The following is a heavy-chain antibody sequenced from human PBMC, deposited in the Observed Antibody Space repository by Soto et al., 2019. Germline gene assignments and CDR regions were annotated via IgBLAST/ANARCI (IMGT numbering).Heavy chain of an antibody. CDR3: AKLATYYYYGMDV. V-gene: IGHV3-53*01. CDR2: IYSGGST. CDR1: GFTVSSNY. J-gene: IGHJ6*02. D-gene: IGHD1-1*01. Sequence: GGSLRLSCAASGFTVSSNYMSWVRQAPGKGLEWVSVIYSGGSTYYADSVKGRFTISRDNSKNTLYLQMNSLRAEDTAVYYCAKLATYYYYGMDVWGQGTTVTVSS.